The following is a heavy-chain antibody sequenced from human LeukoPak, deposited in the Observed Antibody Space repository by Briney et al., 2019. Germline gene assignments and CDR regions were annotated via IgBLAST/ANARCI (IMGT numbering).Heavy chain of an antibody. J-gene: IGHJ4*02. V-gene: IGHV1-2*02. Sequence: VASVKVSCKASGGTFSSYAISWVRQAPGQGLEWMGWINPNSGGTNYAQKFQGRVTMTRDTSISTAYMELSRLRFDDTAVYYCASGDYGDPPLNYWGQGTLVTVSS. CDR2: INPNSGGT. D-gene: IGHD4-17*01. CDR3: ASGDYGDPPLNY. CDR1: GGTFSSYA.